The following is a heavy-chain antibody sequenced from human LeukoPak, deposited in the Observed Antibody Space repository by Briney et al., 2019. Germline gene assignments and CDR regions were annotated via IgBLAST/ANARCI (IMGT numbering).Heavy chain of an antibody. Sequence: PGGSLRLSCAASGFTFSSYSMNWVRQAPGKGLEWVSSISSSSSYIYYADSVKGRFTISRDNAKNSLYLQMDSLRAEDTAVYYCARASDNPYVLRYFDWLSPDPNFDYWGQGTLVTVSS. CDR2: ISSSSSYI. V-gene: IGHV3-21*01. CDR1: GFTFSSYS. J-gene: IGHJ4*02. CDR3: ARASDNPYVLRYFDWLSPDPNFDY. D-gene: IGHD3-9*01.